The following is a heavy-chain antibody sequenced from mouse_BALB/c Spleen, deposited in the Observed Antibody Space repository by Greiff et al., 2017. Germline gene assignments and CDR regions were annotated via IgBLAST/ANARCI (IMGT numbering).Heavy chain of an antibody. CDR1: GFSLTSYG. Sequence: VQGVESGPGLVAPSQSLSITCTVSGFSLTSYGVHWVRQPPGKGLEWLGVIWAGGSTNYNSALMSRLSISKDNSKSQVFLKMNSLQTDDTAMYYCARDGNYYGSSLGYWGQGTTLTVSS. V-gene: IGHV2-9*02. J-gene: IGHJ2*01. CDR3: ARDGNYYGSSLGY. CDR2: IWAGGST. D-gene: IGHD1-1*01.